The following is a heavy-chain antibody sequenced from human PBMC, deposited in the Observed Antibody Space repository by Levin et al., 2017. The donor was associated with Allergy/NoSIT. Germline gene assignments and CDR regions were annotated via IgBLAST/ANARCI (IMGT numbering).Heavy chain of an antibody. V-gene: IGHV4-61*01. Sequence: SQTLSLTCTVSGGSVSSGSYYWSWIRQPPGKGLEWIAYVYYTGSTNYNPSLKSRVTISVDTSKNQFSLKLSSVTAADTAVYYCARTSYCSGGSCYFLSFDYWGQGTLVTVSS. CDR2: VYYTGST. D-gene: IGHD2-15*01. CDR1: GGSVSSGSYY. CDR3: ARTSYCSGGSCYFLSFDY. J-gene: IGHJ4*02.